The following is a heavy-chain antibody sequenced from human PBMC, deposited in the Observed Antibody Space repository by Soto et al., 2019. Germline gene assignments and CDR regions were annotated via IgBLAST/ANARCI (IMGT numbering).Heavy chain of an antibody. CDR1: GGSIINYY. V-gene: IGHV4-4*07. CDR3: ARQTTYSSSWFDF. Sequence: SETLSLTCTVSGGSIINYYWAWIRQPAGKGLEWVGRIYSSGSASYNPSLKSRLTMSVDTSKNQFTLKLGSVTAADTALYYCARQTTYSSSWFDFWGHGTLVTVS. J-gene: IGHJ5*01. D-gene: IGHD6-13*01. CDR2: IYSSGSA.